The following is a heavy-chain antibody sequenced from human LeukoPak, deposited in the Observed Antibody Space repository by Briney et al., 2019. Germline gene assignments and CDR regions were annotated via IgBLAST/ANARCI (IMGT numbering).Heavy chain of an antibody. CDR3: GRAGPVTKDHFMDV. CDR2: IYLDGSRA. CDR1: GFTLSSYE. Sequence: GGSLRLSCAASGFTLSSYEMNWVRPAPGKGLEWVANIYLDGSRAYYVDSVKGRFTISRDNAKNSLFLQMNSLSAEDTAVYYCGRAGPVTKDHFMDVWGKGTTVTVSS. J-gene: IGHJ6*03. D-gene: IGHD2-2*01. V-gene: IGHV3-7*01.